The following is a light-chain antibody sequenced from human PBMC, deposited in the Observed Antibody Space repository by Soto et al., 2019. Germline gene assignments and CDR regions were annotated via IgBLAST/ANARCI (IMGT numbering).Light chain of an antibody. V-gene: IGKV3-11*01. CDR2: DAS. CDR1: QSVRSY. CDR3: QQRTNWLT. J-gene: IGKJ4*01. Sequence: EMVLTQSPATLSLSPGERATLSCRASQSVRSYLAWYQQKPGQAPRILIYDASNRATGIPARFSGSGSGTDFTLTISSLEPEDVAVYYCQQRTNWLTFGGGTKVEIK.